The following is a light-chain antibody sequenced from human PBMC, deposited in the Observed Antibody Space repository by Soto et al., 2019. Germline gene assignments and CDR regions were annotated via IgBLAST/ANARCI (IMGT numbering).Light chain of an antibody. J-gene: IGKJ5*01. CDR2: GAS. Sequence: EIVMTPSPAPLSVSPVERATLSCRASQSVSSNLAWYQQTPGQAPRLLIYGASTRATGIPARFSGSGSGTEFTLTISSLQSEDFAVYYCQQYGSSRAFGQGTRLEIK. V-gene: IGKV3-15*01. CDR1: QSVSSN. CDR3: QQYGSSRA.